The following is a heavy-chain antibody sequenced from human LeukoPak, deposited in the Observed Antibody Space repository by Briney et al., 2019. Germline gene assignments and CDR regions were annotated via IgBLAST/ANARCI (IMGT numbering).Heavy chain of an antibody. J-gene: IGHJ4*02. CDR1: GCSIISRNYY. V-gene: IGHV4-39*02. D-gene: IGHD5-18*01. CDR3: GRLESSYGYLDS. CDR2: LYYTGST. Sequence: KPSETLALTCTVSGCSIISRNYYWVGIPQPPGRGLEWIGSLYYTGSTYYNPSLKRRVTIFVDTSKDPSSLKLSYVTAADTAVYYCGRLESSYGYLDSWGQGTLVTVSS.